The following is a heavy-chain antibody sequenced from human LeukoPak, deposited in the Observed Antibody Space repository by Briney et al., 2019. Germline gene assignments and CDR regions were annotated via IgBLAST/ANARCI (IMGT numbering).Heavy chain of an antibody. CDR1: GITLSHYG. Sequence: PGGSLRLSCAVSGITLSHYGMSWVRQAPGKGLEWVAGISGSGGGTYYADSVKGRFTISRDNPKNTLYLQMNSLRAEDTAVYFCAKRGVVIRVILVGFHKEAYYFDSWGQGALVTVSS. V-gene: IGHV3-23*01. J-gene: IGHJ4*02. CDR3: AKRGVVIRVILVGFHKEAYYFDS. D-gene: IGHD3-22*01. CDR2: ISGSGGGT.